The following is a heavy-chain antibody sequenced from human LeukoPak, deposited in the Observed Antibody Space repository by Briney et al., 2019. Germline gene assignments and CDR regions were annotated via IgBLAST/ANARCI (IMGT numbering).Heavy chain of an antibody. CDR3: ARECRTKVPAALCYFDY. D-gene: IGHD2-2*01. V-gene: IGHV3-30-3*01. J-gene: IGHJ4*02. Sequence: GRSLRLSCAASGFTFSSYAMHWVRQAPGKGLEWVAVKSYDGSNKYYADSVKGRFTISRDNSKNTLYLQMNSLRAEDTAVYYCARECRTKVPAALCYFDYWGQGTLVTVSS. CDR2: KSYDGSNK. CDR1: GFTFSSYA.